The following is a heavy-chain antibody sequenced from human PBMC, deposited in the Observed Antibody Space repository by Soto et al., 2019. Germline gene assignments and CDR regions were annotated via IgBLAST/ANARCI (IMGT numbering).Heavy chain of an antibody. V-gene: IGHV3-9*01. Sequence: GGSLRLSCVASGFTFESYAMHWVRQVPGKGLGWVSGISWNSGSIGYEDSVKGRFTISRDNAQKSLYLEMNSLRVEDTAFYYCVKDIHEQWLVSHFEYWGQGALVTVSS. CDR3: VKDIHEQWLVSHFEY. CDR2: ISWNSGSI. D-gene: IGHD6-19*01. J-gene: IGHJ4*02. CDR1: GFTFESYA.